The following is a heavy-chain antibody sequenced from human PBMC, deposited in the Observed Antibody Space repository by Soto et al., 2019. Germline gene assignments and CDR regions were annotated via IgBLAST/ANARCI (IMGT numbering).Heavy chain of an antibody. CDR2: IGAADDP. Sequence: QLVESGGGLTQAGGSLRLSCVGSGFFFNNYDMHWVRQVRGKGLEWVSAIGAADDPYYSVSVKGRFIVSRDNAQKSLYFQMNTLRPADTALYFCASAYTGQLPRRGDYYYALDVWGRGTTVTVSS. D-gene: IGHD2-2*01. CDR1: GFFFNNYD. J-gene: IGHJ6*02. V-gene: IGHV3-13*05. CDR3: ASAYTGQLPRRGDYYYALDV.